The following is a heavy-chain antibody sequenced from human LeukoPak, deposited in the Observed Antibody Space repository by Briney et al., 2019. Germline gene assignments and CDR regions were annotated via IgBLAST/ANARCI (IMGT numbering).Heavy chain of an antibody. Sequence: SEPLSLACTVSGGSISSYYWSCIRQPPGKGLEWIGYIYYSGSTNYNPSLKSRVTISVDTSKNQFSLKLSSVTAADTAVYYCARDRVTMGFDYWGQGTLVTVFS. J-gene: IGHJ4*02. CDR2: IYYSGST. CDR1: GGSISSYY. CDR3: ARDRVTMGFDY. D-gene: IGHD3-10*01. V-gene: IGHV4-59*01.